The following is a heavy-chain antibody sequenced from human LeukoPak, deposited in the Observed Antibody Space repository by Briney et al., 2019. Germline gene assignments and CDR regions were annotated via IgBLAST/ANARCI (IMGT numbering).Heavy chain of an antibody. CDR2: IYYSGST. CDR1: GGSISSGGYY. CDR3: AGKPLYSSGWYPIGAFDI. J-gene: IGHJ3*02. V-gene: IGHV4-61*08. Sequence: SETLSLTCTVSGGSISSGGYYWSWIRQPPGKGLEWIGYIYYSGSTNYNPSLKSRVTISVDTSKNQFSLKLSSVTAADTAVYYCAGKPLYSSGWYPIGAFDIWGQGTMVTVSS. D-gene: IGHD6-19*01.